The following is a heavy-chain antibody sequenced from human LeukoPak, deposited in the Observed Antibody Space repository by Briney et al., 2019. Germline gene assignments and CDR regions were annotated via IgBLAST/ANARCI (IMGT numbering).Heavy chain of an antibody. CDR1: GFTFSTYG. D-gene: IGHD1-14*01. CDR3: AKGDTGGIIELDY. CDR2: IRYDGSNK. Sequence: GGSLRLSCAASGFTFSTYGMHWVRQAPGKGLEWVAFIRYDGSNKYYADSVKGRFTISRDNSKNTLYLQMDSLRVEDTAVYYCAKGDTGGIIELDYWGQGTLVTVSS. V-gene: IGHV3-30*02. J-gene: IGHJ4*02.